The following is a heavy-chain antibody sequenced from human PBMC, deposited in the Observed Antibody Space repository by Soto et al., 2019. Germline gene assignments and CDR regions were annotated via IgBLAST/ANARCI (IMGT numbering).Heavy chain of an antibody. J-gene: IGHJ4*02. V-gene: IGHV3-7*01. D-gene: IGHD3-10*01. CDR3: ARDQSYGSGSSLY. CDR2: IKQDGSER. Sequence: GGSLRLSCAASRFTFSSYWMSWVRQAPGKGLEWVANIKQDGSERYYVDSVKGRFTISRDNAKNSLYLQMNSLRAEDTAVYYCARDQSYGSGSSLYWGQGTLVTVSS. CDR1: RFTFSSYW.